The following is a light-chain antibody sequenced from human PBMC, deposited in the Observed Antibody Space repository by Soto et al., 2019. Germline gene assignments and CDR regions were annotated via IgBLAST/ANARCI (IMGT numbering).Light chain of an antibody. CDR3: QQYDTSPFT. CDR2: GAS. J-gene: IGKJ3*01. V-gene: IGKV3-20*01. CDR1: QSVRSSY. Sequence: EIVLTQSPGTLSLSPRERATLSCRASQSVRSSYLAWYQQKPGQAPRLLIYGASSRATGIPDRFSGSGSGTDFTLTISRLEPEDFAVYYCQQYDTSPFTFGPGTNVDIK.